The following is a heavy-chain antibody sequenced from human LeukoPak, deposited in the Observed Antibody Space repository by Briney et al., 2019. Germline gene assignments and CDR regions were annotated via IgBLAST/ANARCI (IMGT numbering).Heavy chain of an antibody. Sequence: ASVKVSCKASGGTFSSYAISWVRQAPGQGLEWMGGIIPIFGTANYAQKFQGRVTITADESTSTAYMELSSLRSEDTAVYYCAAMVRGVIISVRYYYYYMDVWGKGTTVTISS. V-gene: IGHV1-69*13. CDR3: AAMVRGVIISVRYYYYYMDV. CDR1: GGTFSSYA. D-gene: IGHD3-10*01. CDR2: IIPIFGTA. J-gene: IGHJ6*03.